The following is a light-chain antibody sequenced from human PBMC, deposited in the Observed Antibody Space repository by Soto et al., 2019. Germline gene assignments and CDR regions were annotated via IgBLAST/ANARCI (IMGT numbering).Light chain of an antibody. CDR1: SSDVGGYNY. V-gene: IGLV2-14*03. Sequence: QSALTQPASVSGSPGQSITISCTGTSSDVGGYNYVSWYQQHTGKAPKLLIYDVSNRPSGVSDRFSGSKSGNTASLTIFGLQAEDEADYYCSFYGTTTRVFGGGTKLTAL. CDR2: DVS. CDR3: SFYGTTTRV. J-gene: IGLJ3*02.